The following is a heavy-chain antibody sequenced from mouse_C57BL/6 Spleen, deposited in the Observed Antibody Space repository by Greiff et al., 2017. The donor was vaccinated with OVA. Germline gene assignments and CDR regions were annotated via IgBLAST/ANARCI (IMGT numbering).Heavy chain of an antibody. CDR3: ARSYDYDAMDY. V-gene: IGHV1-4*01. CDR2: INPSSGYT. J-gene: IGHJ4*01. CDR1: GYTFTSYT. Sequence: VQGVESGAELARPGASVKMSCKASGYTFTSYTMHWVKQRPGQGLEWIGYINPSSGYTKYNQKFKDKATLTADKSSSTAYMQLSSLTSEDSAVYYCARSYDYDAMDYWGQGTSVTVSS.